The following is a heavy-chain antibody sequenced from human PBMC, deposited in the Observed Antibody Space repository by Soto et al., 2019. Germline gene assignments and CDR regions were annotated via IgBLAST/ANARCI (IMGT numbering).Heavy chain of an antibody. CDR3: ARFTRGSSGDY. D-gene: IGHD6-25*01. V-gene: IGHV3-7*01. CDR1: GFTFNTYC. Sequence: GGALILCCLASGFTFNTYCMSWVLQAPGKGLDWVANIKEDGSDKYYVDSVKGRFTISRDNAKNLLYLQMNSLGAGDTAMYYCARFTRGSSGDYWGQGTLVTVSS. J-gene: IGHJ4*02. CDR2: IKEDGSDK.